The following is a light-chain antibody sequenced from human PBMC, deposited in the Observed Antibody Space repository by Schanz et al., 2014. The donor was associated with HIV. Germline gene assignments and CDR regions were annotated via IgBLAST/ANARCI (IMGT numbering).Light chain of an antibody. V-gene: IGKV3-20*01. CDR3: HQYYSSPQT. CDR2: GAS. Sequence: ETVLTQSPGRLSLSPGERATLSCRASQSVSSSYLAWYQQKPGQAPRLLIYGASTRATGIPARFSGSGSGTEFTLTISSLQAEDVAVYYCHQYYSSPQTFGQGTKLDIK. J-gene: IGKJ2*01. CDR1: QSVSSSY.